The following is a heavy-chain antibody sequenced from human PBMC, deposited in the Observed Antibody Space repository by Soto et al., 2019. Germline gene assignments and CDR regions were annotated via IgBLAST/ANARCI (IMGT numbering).Heavy chain of an antibody. D-gene: IGHD3-3*01. Sequence: QVQLQESGPGLVKPSQTLSLTCTVSGGSISSGDYYWSWIRQPPGKGLEWIGYIYYSGSTYYNPSLKSRVXIXVXXSKNQFSLKLSSVTAADTAVYYCASYDFWSGSVDYWGQGTLVTVSS. V-gene: IGHV4-30-4*01. CDR1: GGSISSGDYY. CDR2: IYYSGST. J-gene: IGHJ4*02. CDR3: ASYDFWSGSVDY.